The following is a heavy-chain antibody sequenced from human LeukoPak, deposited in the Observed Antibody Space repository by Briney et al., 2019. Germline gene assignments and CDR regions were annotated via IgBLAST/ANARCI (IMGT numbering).Heavy chain of an antibody. J-gene: IGHJ6*02. V-gene: IGHV4-59*08. CDR1: GGSITDYY. CDR2: IHSSGSN. CDR3: ARLSRIVLVGNTYYHSMDV. Sequence: SETLSLTCTVSGGSITDYYWSWIRQPPEKGLEWIGYIHSSGSNNYNPSLKSRVALSVDSSKNQFSLELSPVTAADTAVYFCARLSRIVLVGNTYYHSMDVWGQGTTVTLSS. D-gene: IGHD2/OR15-2a*01.